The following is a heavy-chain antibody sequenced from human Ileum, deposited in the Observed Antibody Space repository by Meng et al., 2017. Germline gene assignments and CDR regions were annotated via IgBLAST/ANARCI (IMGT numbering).Heavy chain of an antibody. V-gene: IGHV1-18*01. J-gene: IGHJ4*02. CDR3: AREGAYNGGDY. CDR2: MNTDKGNT. CDR1: GSTFTTYG. D-gene: IGHD1-1*01. Sequence: QVKLVQSGAEVKKPGASVKVSCKASGSTFTTYGISWVRQAPGQGLEWMGWMNTDKGNTNYAQKFQGRVTMTRDTSTSTAYMELRSLRSDDTAVYYCAREGAYNGGDYWGQGTLVTVSS.